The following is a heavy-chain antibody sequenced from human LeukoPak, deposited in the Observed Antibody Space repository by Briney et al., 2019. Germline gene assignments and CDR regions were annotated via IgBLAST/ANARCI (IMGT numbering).Heavy chain of an antibody. D-gene: IGHD2-2*01. Sequence: SETLSLTCTVSGGSISSGDYYWSWIRQPPGKGLEWIGYIYYSGSTYYNPSLKSRVTISVDTSKNQFSLKLSSVTAADTAVYYCASYCSSTSCHQPGFDYWGQGTLVTVSS. CDR3: ASYCSSTSCHQPGFDY. CDR1: GGSISSGDYY. V-gene: IGHV4-30-4*01. CDR2: IYYSGST. J-gene: IGHJ4*02.